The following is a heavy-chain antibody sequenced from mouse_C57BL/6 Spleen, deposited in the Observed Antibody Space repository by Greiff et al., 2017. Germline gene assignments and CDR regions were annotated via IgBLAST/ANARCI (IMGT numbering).Heavy chain of an antibody. CDR2: IYPGDGDT. J-gene: IGHJ3*01. V-gene: IGHV1-80*01. D-gene: IGHD2-10*01. CDR3: ARSYYGAWFAY. Sequence: VKLQESGAELVKPGASVKISCKASGYAFSSYWMNWVKQRPGKGLEWIGQIYPGDGDTNYNGKFKGKATLTADKSSSTAYMQLSSLTSEDSAVYFCARSYYGAWFAYWGQGTLVTVSA. CDR1: GYAFSSYW.